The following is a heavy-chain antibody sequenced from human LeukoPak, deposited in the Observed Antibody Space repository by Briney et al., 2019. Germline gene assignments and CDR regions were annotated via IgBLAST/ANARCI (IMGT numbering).Heavy chain of an antibody. CDR2: IMPLFGTA. V-gene: IGHV1-69*05. J-gene: IGHJ6*03. D-gene: IGHD5-24*01. CDR1: GGTFNSYA. Sequence: ASVKVPCKASGGTFNSYAISWVRQAPGQGLEWMGGIMPLFGTANYAQEFQGRVTFTTDESASTAYMEVSSLRSEDTAVYYYASGSLGDGYGVGDYYQYMDVWGKGTTVTVSS. CDR3: ASGSLGDGYGVGDYYQYMDV.